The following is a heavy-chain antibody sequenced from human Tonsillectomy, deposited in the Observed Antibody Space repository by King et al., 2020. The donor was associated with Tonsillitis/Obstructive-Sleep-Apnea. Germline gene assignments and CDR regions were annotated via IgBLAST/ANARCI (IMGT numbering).Heavy chain of an antibody. CDR2: ISGTGDTS. V-gene: IGHV3-23*04. D-gene: IGHD3-3*01. CDR3: AKVGVFGVVITSFFDY. J-gene: IGHJ4*02. CDR1: GFIFSDYA. Sequence: VQLVESGGGLVQPGGSLRLSCAASGFIFSDYAVSWVRQAPGKGLEWDSAISGTGDTSYYAESVRGRFTISRDNSKNTLYLQMNSLRAEDTAVYFCAKVGVFGVVITSFFDYWGQGILVTVSS.